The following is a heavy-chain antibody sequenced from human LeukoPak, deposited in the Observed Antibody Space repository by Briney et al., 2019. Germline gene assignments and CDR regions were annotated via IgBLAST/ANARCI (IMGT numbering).Heavy chain of an antibody. CDR1: GYTLTDLS. CDR2: FDPEEDET. J-gene: IGHJ4*02. CDR3: ATGSIAVAGTSFDY. V-gene: IGHV1-24*01. Sequence: ASVKVSCKVSGYTLTDLSMHWVRQAPGKGLEWMGGFDPEEDETISAQKFQGRVTVTEDTSTDTAYMELSSLRSEDTAMYFCATGSIAVAGTSFDYCGQGPLVTVSS. D-gene: IGHD6-19*01.